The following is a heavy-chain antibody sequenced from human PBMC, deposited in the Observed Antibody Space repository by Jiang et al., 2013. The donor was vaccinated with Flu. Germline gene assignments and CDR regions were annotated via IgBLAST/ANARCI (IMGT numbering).Heavy chain of an antibody. CDR1: GYTFTDYY. CDR2: LHPNSGDT. CDR3: ARDPDTPMPIDY. D-gene: IGHD5-18*01. J-gene: IGHJ4*02. Sequence: SGAEVKEPGASVKVSCKASGYTFTDYYIHWVRQAPGQGLEWMGWLHPNSGDTRYEQKFQGRVTMTRDTSITTAYMELSRLKSDDTAVYYCARDPDTPMPIDYWGQGTLVTVSS. V-gene: IGHV1-2*02.